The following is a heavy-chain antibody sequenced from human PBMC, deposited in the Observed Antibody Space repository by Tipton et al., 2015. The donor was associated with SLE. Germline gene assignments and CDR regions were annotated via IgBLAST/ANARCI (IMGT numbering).Heavy chain of an antibody. D-gene: IGHD2-8*01. Sequence: TLSLTCTVSGGSIRSSSYYWGWIRQPPGKGLEWIGSIYYSGSTYYNPSLKSRVIISVDMSKNQFSVKLTSVTAADTAVYHCARVYCSDGVCYGFGFFDYWGQGNLVTVSS. V-gene: IGHV4-39*07. CDR3: ARVYCSDGVCYGFGFFDY. CDR1: GGSIRSSSYY. J-gene: IGHJ4*02. CDR2: IYYSGST.